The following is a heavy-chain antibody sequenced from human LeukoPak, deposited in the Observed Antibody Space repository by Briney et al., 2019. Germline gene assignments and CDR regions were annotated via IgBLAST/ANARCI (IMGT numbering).Heavy chain of an antibody. CDR1: GFTFSSYA. Sequence: AGGSLRLSCADSGFTFSSYAMSWVRQAPGKGLEWVSSISGSSTRTYYADSVKGRFTVSRDNPKNTLYLQMNSLRAEDTAVYYCAKQRDYYDRSGYYRGYYFDYWGQGTLVTVSS. CDR2: ISGSSTRT. V-gene: IGHV3-23*01. CDR3: AKQRDYYDRSGYYRGYYFDY. D-gene: IGHD3-22*01. J-gene: IGHJ4*02.